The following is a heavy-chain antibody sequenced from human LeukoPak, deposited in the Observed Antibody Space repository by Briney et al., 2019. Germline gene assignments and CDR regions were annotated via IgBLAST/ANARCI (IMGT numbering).Heavy chain of an antibody. V-gene: IGHV1-18*01. CDR2: ISAYNGNT. Sequence: ASVKVSCKASGYTFTSYGISWVRQAPGQGLEWMGWISAYNGNTNCAQKLQGRVTMTTDTSTSTAYMELRSLRSDDTAVYYCAREPWYYDILTGSTGVWYFDYWGQGTLVTVSS. CDR1: GYTFTSYG. J-gene: IGHJ4*02. CDR3: AREPWYYDILTGSTGVWYFDY. D-gene: IGHD3-9*01.